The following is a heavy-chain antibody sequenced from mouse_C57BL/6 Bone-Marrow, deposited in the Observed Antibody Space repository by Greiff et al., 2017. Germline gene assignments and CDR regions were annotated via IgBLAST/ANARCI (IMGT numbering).Heavy chain of an antibody. CDR1: GYTFTSYW. Sequence: QVQLKQPGAELVMPGASVKLSCKASGYTFTSYWMHWVKQRPGQGLEWIGEIDPSDSYTTYNQKFKGKSTLTVDKSSSTAYMQLSSLTSEDSAVYYCARLYDGYYFYFDYWGQGTTLTVSS. J-gene: IGHJ2*01. V-gene: IGHV1-69*01. CDR2: IDPSDSYT. D-gene: IGHD2-3*01. CDR3: ARLYDGYYFYFDY.